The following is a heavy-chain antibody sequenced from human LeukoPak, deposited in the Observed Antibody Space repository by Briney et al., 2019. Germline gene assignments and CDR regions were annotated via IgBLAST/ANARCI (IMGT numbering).Heavy chain of an antibody. J-gene: IGHJ3*02. CDR1: GFTFSGSA. Sequence: GGSLRLSCAASGFTFSGSAMHWVRQASGKGLEWVGRIRSSANSYATAYAASVKVRFTSSRDDSKNTAYLKMNSLKTEDTAVYYCTRVLMVGAMKGDAFDIWGQGTMVTVSS. CDR2: IRSSANSYAT. V-gene: IGHV3-73*01. CDR3: TRVLMVGAMKGDAFDI. D-gene: IGHD1-26*01.